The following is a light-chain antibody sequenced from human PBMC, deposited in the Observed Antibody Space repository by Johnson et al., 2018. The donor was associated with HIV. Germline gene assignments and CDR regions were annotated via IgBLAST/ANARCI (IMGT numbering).Light chain of an antibody. CDR1: GSNIGDNY. CDR2: ENN. CDR3: GAWDSSLSGFV. Sequence: QSVLTQPPSVSAAPGQKVTISCSGIGSNIGDNYVSWYRHLPGTAPRLLIYENNKRPSGIPDRFSGSKSGTSATLGITGLQTGDDADYYCGAWDSSLSGFVFGTGTMVTVL. J-gene: IGLJ1*01. V-gene: IGLV1-51*02.